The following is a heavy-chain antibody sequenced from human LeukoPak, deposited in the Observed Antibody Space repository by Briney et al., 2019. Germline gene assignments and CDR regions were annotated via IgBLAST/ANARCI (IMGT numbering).Heavy chain of an antibody. CDR3: ARRQYSSGWYYFDY. Sequence: GGSLRLSCAASGFTFSSYWMHWVRQAPGKGLVWVSRINSDGSSTSYADSVKGRFTISRDNAKNTLYLQMNSLRAEDTAVYYCARRQYSSGWYYFDYWAREPWSPSPQ. V-gene: IGHV3-74*01. CDR1: GFTFSSYW. D-gene: IGHD6-19*01. J-gene: IGHJ4*02. CDR2: INSDGSST.